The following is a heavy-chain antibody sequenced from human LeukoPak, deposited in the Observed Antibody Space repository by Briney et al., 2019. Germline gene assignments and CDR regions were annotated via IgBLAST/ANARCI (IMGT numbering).Heavy chain of an antibody. CDR2: ISGSGGST. CDR3: AKTPENSGSYYDWWFDP. Sequence: GGSLRLSCAASGFTFSSYAMSWVRQAPGKGLEWVSAISGSGGSTYYADSVKGRFTTSRDNSKNTLYLQMNSLRAEDTAVYYCAKTPENSGSYYDWWFDPWGQGTLVTVSS. J-gene: IGHJ5*02. V-gene: IGHV3-23*01. D-gene: IGHD1-26*01. CDR1: GFTFSSYA.